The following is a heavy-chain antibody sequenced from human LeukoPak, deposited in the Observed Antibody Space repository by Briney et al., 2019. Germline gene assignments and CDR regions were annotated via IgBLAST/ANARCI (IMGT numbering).Heavy chain of an antibody. CDR2: IKQDGSEK. V-gene: IGHV3-7*01. CDR1: GFTFSSYW. J-gene: IGHJ4*02. CDR3: ARTKGKVVPAAIFDY. Sequence: GGSLRLSCAASGFTFSSYWMSWVRQAPGKGLEWVANIKQDGSEKYYVDSVKGRFTISRDNAKNSLYLQMNSLRAEDTAVYFCARTKGKVVPAAIFDYWGQGTLVTVSS. D-gene: IGHD2-2*02.